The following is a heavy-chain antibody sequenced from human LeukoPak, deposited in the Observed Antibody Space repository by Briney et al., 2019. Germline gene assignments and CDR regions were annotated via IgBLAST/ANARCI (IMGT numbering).Heavy chain of an antibody. V-gene: IGHV1-3*01. J-gene: IGHJ4*02. CDR2: INAGNGNT. Sequence: ASVKVSCKASGYTFTSYVMHWVHQAPGQRLEWLGWINAGNGNTKYSQKFQGRVTITRDTSASTAYMELRSLRSEDTAVYYCARGIAAAGSLWNYYFDYWGQGTLVTVSS. CDR3: ARGIAAAGSLWNYYFDY. CDR1: GYTFTSYV. D-gene: IGHD6-13*01.